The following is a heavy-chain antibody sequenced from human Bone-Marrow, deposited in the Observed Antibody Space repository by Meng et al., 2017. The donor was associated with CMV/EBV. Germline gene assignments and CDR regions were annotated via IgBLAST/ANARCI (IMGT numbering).Heavy chain of an antibody. CDR1: GGSISSYY. CDR3: AREGSSAFTVTTFDY. V-gene: IGHV4-59*12. D-gene: IGHD4-17*01. Sequence: SETLSLTCTVSGGSISSYYWSWIRQPPGKGLEWIGYIYYSGSTNYNPSLNSRVTISIDTSNNQFSLKLSSVTAADTAVYYCAREGSSAFTVTTFDYWGQGTLVTVSS. CDR2: IYYSGST. J-gene: IGHJ4*02.